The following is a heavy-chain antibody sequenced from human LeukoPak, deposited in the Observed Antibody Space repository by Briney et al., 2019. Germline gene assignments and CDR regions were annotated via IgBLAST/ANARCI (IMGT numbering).Heavy chain of an antibody. CDR2: IYFTGST. Sequence: SETLSLTCTVSGGSISTYYWSWIRQPPGRGLEWIGYIYFTGSTNYNPSLQSRVTISVDTSKNQFSLKLTSVTAADTAVYYCARGVYIAAAQYGYWGQGTLVTVSS. V-gene: IGHV4-59*08. D-gene: IGHD6-13*01. J-gene: IGHJ4*02. CDR3: ARGVYIAAAQYGY. CDR1: GGSISTYY.